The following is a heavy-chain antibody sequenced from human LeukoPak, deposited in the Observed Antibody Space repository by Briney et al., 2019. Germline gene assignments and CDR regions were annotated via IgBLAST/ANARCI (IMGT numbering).Heavy chain of an antibody. CDR2: ISSSGSTI. J-gene: IGHJ4*02. Sequence: GGSLRLSCAASGFTFSDYYMSWIRQAPGKGLEWVSYISSSGSTIYYAASVKGRFTISRDDAKNSLYLQMNSLRAEDTAVYYCASVPTAMVAPTDCWGQGTMVTVSS. V-gene: IGHV3-11*01. CDR3: ASVPTAMVAPTDC. CDR1: GFTFSDYY. D-gene: IGHD5-18*01.